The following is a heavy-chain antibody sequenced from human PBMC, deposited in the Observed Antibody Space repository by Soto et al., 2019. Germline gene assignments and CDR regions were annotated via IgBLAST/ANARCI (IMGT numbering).Heavy chain of an antibody. CDR2: ISYDGANK. D-gene: IGHD5-12*01. Sequence: GGSLILSCAASVFTFTNYALHWVRQAPGKELEWVAVISYDGANKFYTNSVKGRFTISRDNSHDTLYLQLNSLRPGDTAVYYCARGAGFYEGGPEDIWGQGTMVTVSS. CDR1: VFTFTNYA. CDR3: ARGAGFYEGGPEDI. J-gene: IGHJ3*02. V-gene: IGHV3-30-3*01.